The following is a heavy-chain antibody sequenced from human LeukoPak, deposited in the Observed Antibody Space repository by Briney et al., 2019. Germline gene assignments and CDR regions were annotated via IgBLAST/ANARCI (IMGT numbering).Heavy chain of an antibody. CDR1: GFTFSTYT. D-gene: IGHD3-10*01. CDR2: ISSSSPTI. Sequence: GGSLRLSCAASGFTFSTYTMNWVRQAPGRGLEWVSYISSSSPTIYYADSVKGRFTISRDNAKNSLYLQLNSLRAEDTAVYYCARDTYGSGSYYNAPLDYWGQGTLVTVSS. CDR3: ARDTYGSGSYYNAPLDY. V-gene: IGHV3-48*01. J-gene: IGHJ4*02.